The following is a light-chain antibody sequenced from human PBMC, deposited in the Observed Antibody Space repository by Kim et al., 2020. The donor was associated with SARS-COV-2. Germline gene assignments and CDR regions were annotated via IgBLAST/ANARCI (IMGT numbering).Light chain of an antibody. CDR1: SSNIGSNP. V-gene: IGLV1-44*01. CDR2: SDN. J-gene: IGLJ2*01. CDR3: AAWDDSLNGSV. Sequence: QRVLISCSGSSSNIGSNPVNWYQQLPGTAPKLLIYSDNQRPSGVPDRFSGSKSGTSASLAISGLRSEDEADYYCAAWDDSLNGSVFGGGTQLTVL.